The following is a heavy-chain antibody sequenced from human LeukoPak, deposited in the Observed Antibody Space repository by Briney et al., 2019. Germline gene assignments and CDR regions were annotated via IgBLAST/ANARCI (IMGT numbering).Heavy chain of an antibody. D-gene: IGHD5-18*01. CDR1: GYTFTNYY. J-gene: IGHJ5*02. CDR3: ARALPHRRLMDTTMEQHWFDP. V-gene: IGHV1-2*02. Sequence: ASVKVSCKASGYTFTNYYIHWVRQAPGQGLEWMGWINPNSGGTIYAQKFQDRVTMTRDMSTSTVYMELSSLRSEDTAVYYCARALPHRRLMDTTMEQHWFDPWGQGTLVTVSS. CDR2: INPNSGGT.